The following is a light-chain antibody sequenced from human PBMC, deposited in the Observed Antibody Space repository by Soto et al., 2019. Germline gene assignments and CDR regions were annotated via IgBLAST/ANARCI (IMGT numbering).Light chain of an antibody. CDR1: SADIGSHDY. J-gene: IGLJ1*01. CDR3: ISNTTTSALV. CDR2: EVS. V-gene: IGLV2-14*01. Sequence: QSALTQPASVSGSPGQSITISCTGSSADIGSHDYVSWYQQHPGKVPKLIIYEVSKRPSGASDRFSGSKSGNAAYLSISGLPPEDEADYYFISNTTTSALVLGTGTTVTVL.